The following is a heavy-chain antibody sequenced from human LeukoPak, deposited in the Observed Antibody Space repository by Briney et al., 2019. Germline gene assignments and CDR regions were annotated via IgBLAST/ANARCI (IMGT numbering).Heavy chain of an antibody. V-gene: IGHV3-30*03. Sequence: GGSLRLSCAASGFTFSSYGMHWVRQAPGKGLEWVAVISYDGSNKYYADSVKGRFTISRDNSKNTLYLQMNSLRPEDTAVHYCARERGYSYSFDYWGQGTLVTVSS. CDR2: ISYDGSNK. CDR1: GFTFSSYG. D-gene: IGHD5-18*01. J-gene: IGHJ4*02. CDR3: ARERGYSYSFDY.